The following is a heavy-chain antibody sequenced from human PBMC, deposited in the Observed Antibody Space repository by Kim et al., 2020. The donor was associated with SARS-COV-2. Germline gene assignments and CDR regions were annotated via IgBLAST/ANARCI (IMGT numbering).Heavy chain of an antibody. CDR3: VREPAN. CDR2: GSSR. V-gene: IGHV3-11*01. J-gene: IGHJ4*02. Sequence: GSSRRYDDSVNGRFSISRDNAKKSLSQQMNSLTPEDTAVYYCVREPANWGQGTLVTVSS.